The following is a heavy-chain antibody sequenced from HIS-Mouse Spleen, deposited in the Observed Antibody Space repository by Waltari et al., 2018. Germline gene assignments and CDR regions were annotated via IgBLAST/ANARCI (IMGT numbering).Heavy chain of an antibody. D-gene: IGHD6-13*01. CDR3: AREIPYSSSWYDWYFDL. V-gene: IGHV4-39*07. CDR2: IYYSGST. J-gene: IGHJ2*01. Sequence: QLQLQESGPGLVKPSETLSLTCTVSGGSISSSSYYWGWICQPQGKGLEWIGSIYYSGSTYYNPSLKSRVTISVDTSKNQFSLKLSSVTAADTAVYYCAREIPYSSSWYDWYFDLWGRGTLVTVSS. CDR1: GGSISSSSYY.